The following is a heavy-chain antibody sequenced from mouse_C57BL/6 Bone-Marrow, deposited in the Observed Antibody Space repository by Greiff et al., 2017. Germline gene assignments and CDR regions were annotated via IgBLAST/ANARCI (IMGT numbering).Heavy chain of an antibody. CDR1: GYTFTSYW. J-gene: IGHJ4*01. CDR2: IDPSDSYT. D-gene: IGHD2-14*01. V-gene: IGHV1-69*01. CDR3: ARNEVRSVLYAMDY. Sequence: QVQLQQPGAELVMPGASVKLSCKASGYTFTSYWMHWVKQRPGQGLEWIGEIDPSDSYTNYNQKFKGKVTLTVDKSSSTAYMQLSSLTSEDSAVYYCARNEVRSVLYAMDYWGQGTSVTVSS.